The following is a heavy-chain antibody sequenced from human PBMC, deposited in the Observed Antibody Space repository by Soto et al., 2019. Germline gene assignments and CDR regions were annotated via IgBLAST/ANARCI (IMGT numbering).Heavy chain of an antibody. CDR2: LNSDESYV. Sequence: EVQHVESGGGLVRPGGSLRLSCVASGLTFSNSWMHWVRHAPGKGLMWVSRLNSDESYVTYADYVKGRFTISRDNAKNNLVLQMNSLRDEDTDMYLCASVRVGALRVWGQGTLVIVSS. CDR1: GLTFSNSW. V-gene: IGHV3-74*01. CDR3: ASVRVGALRV. D-gene: IGHD3-10*01. J-gene: IGHJ4*02.